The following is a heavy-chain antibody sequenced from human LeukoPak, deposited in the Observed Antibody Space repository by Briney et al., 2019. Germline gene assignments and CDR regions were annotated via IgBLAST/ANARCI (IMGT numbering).Heavy chain of an antibody. Sequence: SETLSLTCAVYGGSISSYYWSWIRQPAGKGLEWIGRIYTSGSTNYNPSLKSRVTMSVDTSKNQFSLKLSSVTAADTAVYYCARATHTGYSSSWPFDPWGQGTLVTVSS. V-gene: IGHV4-59*10. CDR1: GGSISSYY. CDR3: ARATHTGYSSSWPFDP. J-gene: IGHJ5*02. D-gene: IGHD6-13*01. CDR2: IYTSGST.